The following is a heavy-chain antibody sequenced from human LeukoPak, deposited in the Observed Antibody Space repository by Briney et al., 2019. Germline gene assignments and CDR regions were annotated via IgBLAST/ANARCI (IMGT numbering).Heavy chain of an antibody. CDR3: AKEKLGYCSGSSCYSTYYFDY. J-gene: IGHJ4*02. V-gene: IGHV3-23*01. Sequence: GGSLRLSCAASGFTFNSYAMSWVRQAPGKGLEWVSAIVDSGAGTYYADSVKGRFTISRDNSKNTLYLQMNSLRVEDTAVYYCAKEKLGYCSGSSCYSTYYFDYWGQGTLVTVSS. D-gene: IGHD2-2*01. CDR1: GFTFNSYA. CDR2: IVDSGAGT.